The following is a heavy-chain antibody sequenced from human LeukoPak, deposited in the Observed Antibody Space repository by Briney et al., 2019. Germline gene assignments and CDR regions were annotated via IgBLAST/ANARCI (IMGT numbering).Heavy chain of an antibody. Sequence: SQTLSLTCTVSGGSISGGAYFWSWIRQHPEGLLEWLGYISYSGTTYYNPSLKSRISISVDSSKNQFSLKLSSVTAADTAVYFCARGGGGSKYYITGFDYWGLGTLVTVSS. V-gene: IGHV4-31*03. CDR1: GGSISGGAYF. CDR3: ARGGGGSKYYITGFDY. D-gene: IGHD1-14*01. CDR2: ISYSGTT. J-gene: IGHJ4*02.